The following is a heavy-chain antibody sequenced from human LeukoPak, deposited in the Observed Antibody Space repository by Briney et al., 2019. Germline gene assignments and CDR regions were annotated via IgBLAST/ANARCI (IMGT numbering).Heavy chain of an antibody. CDR3: ARDRVPSWYDAFDI. D-gene: IGHD6-13*01. J-gene: IGHJ3*02. Sequence: PGGSLRLSCAASGFTFSSYRMHWVRQVPGKGLVWVSRITSDGSGTNYADSVKGRFTISRDNAKNTLYLQMNSLRADDTAVYYCARDRVPSWYDAFDIWGQGTMVTVSS. V-gene: IGHV3-74*01. CDR2: ITSDGSGT. CDR1: GFTFSSYR.